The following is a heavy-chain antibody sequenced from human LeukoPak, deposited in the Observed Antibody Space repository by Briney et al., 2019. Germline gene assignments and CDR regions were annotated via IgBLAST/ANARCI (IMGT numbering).Heavy chain of an antibody. D-gene: IGHD1-20*01. J-gene: IGHJ4*02. V-gene: IGHV3-23*01. Sequence: GGSLRLSCAASGFTFSSYAMRWVRQAPGKGLVWVSAISGSGGSTYYADSVKGRFTISRDNSKNTLYLQMNSLRAEDTAVYYCAPLTGGYYFDYWGQGTLVTVSS. CDR2: ISGSGGST. CDR3: APLTGGYYFDY. CDR1: GFTFSSYA.